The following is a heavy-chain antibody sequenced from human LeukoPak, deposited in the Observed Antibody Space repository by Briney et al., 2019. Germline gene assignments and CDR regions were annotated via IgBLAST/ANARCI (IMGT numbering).Heavy chain of an antibody. Sequence: PSETLSLICTVSGGSISSYYWSWIRQPAGKGLEWIGRIYTSGSTNYNPSLKSRFTISVDKSKNQFSLKLSSVTAADTAVYYCARDYSNYYYYMDVWGKGTTVTVSS. CDR2: IYTSGST. J-gene: IGHJ6*03. CDR3: ARDYSNYYYYMDV. CDR1: GGSISSYY. V-gene: IGHV4-4*07. D-gene: IGHD4-11*01.